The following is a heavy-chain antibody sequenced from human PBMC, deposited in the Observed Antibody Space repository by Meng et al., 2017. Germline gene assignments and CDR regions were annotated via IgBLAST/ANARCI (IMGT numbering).Heavy chain of an antibody. Sequence: GESLKISCAASGFTFSSYGMHWVRQAPGKGLEWVAVIWYDGSNKYYADSVKGRFTISRDNSKNTLYLQMNSLRAEDTAMYYCARAIATVDDAFDIWGQGTMVTVSS. CDR3: ARAIATVDDAFDI. CDR2: IWYDGSNK. CDR1: GFTFSSYG. D-gene: IGHD4-23*01. J-gene: IGHJ3*02. V-gene: IGHV3-33*01.